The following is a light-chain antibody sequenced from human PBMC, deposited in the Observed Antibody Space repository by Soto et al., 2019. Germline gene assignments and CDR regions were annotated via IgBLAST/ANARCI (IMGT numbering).Light chain of an antibody. J-gene: IGLJ3*02. CDR2: ENN. CDR3: AAWDTSLSGGV. V-gene: IGLV1-51*02. Sequence: QSVLTQPPSVSAAPGQRVTISCSGSSSNIVSDFVSWYQQLPGTAPQLLIYENNKRPSGIPDRFSGSKSATSATLGITGLQTGDEADYYCAAWDTSLSGGVFGGGTKVTVL. CDR1: SSNIVSDF.